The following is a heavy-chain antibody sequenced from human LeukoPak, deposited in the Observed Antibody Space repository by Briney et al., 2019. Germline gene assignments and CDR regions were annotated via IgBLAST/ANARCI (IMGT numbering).Heavy chain of an antibody. CDR3: ARDLDGSATFDY. CDR2: IKSSTSYI. J-gene: IGHJ4*02. V-gene: IGHV3-21*01. D-gene: IGHD1-26*01. Sequence: GGSLRLSCAASGFTFSSYGMNWVRQAPGKGLEWVSSIKSSTSYIYYADSVKGRFTISRDNAKNSLYLQMNSLRAEDTAVYYCARDLDGSATFDYWGQGTLVTVSS. CDR1: GFTFSSYG.